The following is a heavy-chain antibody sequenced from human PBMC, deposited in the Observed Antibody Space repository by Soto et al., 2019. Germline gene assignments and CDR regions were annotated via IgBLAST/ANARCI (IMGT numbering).Heavy chain of an antibody. D-gene: IGHD5-18*01. Sequence: SETLSLTCAVSVYSISSGYYWGWIRQPPGKGLDWIGSIYHSGSTYYNPSLKSRVTISVDTSKNQFPLTLSSVTAAHTAVYYCAGIPSWEDTAMVFDYCGQGTLVTVSS. J-gene: IGHJ4*02. CDR1: VYSISSGYY. V-gene: IGHV4-38-2*01. CDR2: IYHSGST. CDR3: AGIPSWEDTAMVFDY.